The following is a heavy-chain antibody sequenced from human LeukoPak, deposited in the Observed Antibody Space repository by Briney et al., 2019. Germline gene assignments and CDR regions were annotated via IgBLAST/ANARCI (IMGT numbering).Heavy chain of an antibody. CDR2: ISGSGGST. V-gene: IGHV3-23*01. J-gene: IGHJ6*02. D-gene: IGHD3-9*01. CDR3: ARPRNDILSGFHYYYGLDV. Sequence: GGSLRLSCAASGFTFSSYAMSWVRQAPGKGLEWVSAISGSGGSTYYADSVEGRFTISRDNAKNTLYLQMNSLRAEDTAVYYCARPRNDILSGFHYYYGLDVWGQGTTVTVSS. CDR1: GFTFSSYA.